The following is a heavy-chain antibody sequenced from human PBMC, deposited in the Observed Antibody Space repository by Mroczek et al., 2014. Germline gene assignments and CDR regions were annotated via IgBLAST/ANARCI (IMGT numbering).Heavy chain of an antibody. V-gene: IGHV4-31*03. CDR1: GGSISSGGYY. CDR2: IYYSGST. D-gene: IGHD3-3*01. CDR3: ARSLKVVEGTALLEWLLPSIGMDV. J-gene: IGHJ6*02. Sequence: QVQLVESGPGLVKPSQTLSLTCTVSGGSISSGGYYWSWIRQHPGKGLEWIGYIYYSGSTYYNPSLKSRVTISVDTSKNQFSLKLSSVTAADTAVYYCARSLKVVEGTALLEWLLPSIGMDVWGQGTTVTVSS.